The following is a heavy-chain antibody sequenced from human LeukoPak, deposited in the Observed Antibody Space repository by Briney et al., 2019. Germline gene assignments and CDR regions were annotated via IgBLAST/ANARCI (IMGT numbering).Heavy chain of an antibody. Sequence: GGSLRLSCAASGFTFSSYGMHWVRQAPGKGLEWVAVISYDGSNKYYADSVKGRFTNSRDNSKNTLYLQMNSLRAEDTAVYYCAAAGPYSSGWHFDYWGQGTLVTVSS. J-gene: IGHJ4*02. D-gene: IGHD6-19*01. V-gene: IGHV3-30*03. CDR1: GFTFSSYG. CDR2: ISYDGSNK. CDR3: AAAGPYSSGWHFDY.